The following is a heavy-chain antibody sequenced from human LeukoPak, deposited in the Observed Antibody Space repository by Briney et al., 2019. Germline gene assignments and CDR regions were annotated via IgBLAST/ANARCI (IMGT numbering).Heavy chain of an antibody. V-gene: IGHV5-51*01. Sequence: GESLKISCKGSGYSFTSYWIGWVRQMPGKGLEWMGIIYPGDSDTRYSPSFQGQVTISADKSISTAYLQWSSLKASDTAMYYCARHGAPYGSGSYDYYGMDVWSKGTTVTVSS. D-gene: IGHD3-10*01. CDR2: IYPGDSDT. J-gene: IGHJ6*04. CDR3: ARHGAPYGSGSYDYYGMDV. CDR1: GYSFTSYW.